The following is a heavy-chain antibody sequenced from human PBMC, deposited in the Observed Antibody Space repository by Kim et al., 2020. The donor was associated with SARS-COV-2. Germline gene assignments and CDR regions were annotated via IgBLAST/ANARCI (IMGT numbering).Heavy chain of an antibody. J-gene: IGHJ5*02. D-gene: IGHD6-13*01. CDR3: AREDSSPYNWFDP. CDR2: INPSGCST. V-gene: IGHV1-46*01. Sequence: ASVKVSCKASGYTFTSYYMHWVRQAPGQGLEWMGIINPSGCSTSYAQKFQGRVTMTRDTSTSTVYMELRSLRSEDTAVYYCAREDSSPYNWFDPWGQGTLVTASS. CDR1: GYTFTSYY.